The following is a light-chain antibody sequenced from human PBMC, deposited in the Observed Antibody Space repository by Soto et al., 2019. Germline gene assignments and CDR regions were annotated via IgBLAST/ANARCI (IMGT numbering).Light chain of an antibody. CDR1: QSISTY. Sequence: DIQMTQSPSSLSASVGDRVTITCRASQSISTYLNWYQQKSGKAPKLLIFAASTLESVVPSRFSGGGSGTDFTLTINSLQTEDSAIYYCQQSHNIPSTFGRGTKVEI. J-gene: IGKJ4*02. CDR3: QQSHNIPST. CDR2: AAS. V-gene: IGKV1-39*01.